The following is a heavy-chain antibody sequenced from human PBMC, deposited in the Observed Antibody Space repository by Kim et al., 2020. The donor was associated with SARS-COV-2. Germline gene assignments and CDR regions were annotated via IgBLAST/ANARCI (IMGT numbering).Heavy chain of an antibody. D-gene: IGHD1-26*01. CDR3: ARGTLGGATDY. CDR2: T. Sequence: TNYAQKLQGRVTMTTDTSPSTAYMELRSLRSDDTAVYYCARGTLGGATDYWGQGTLVTVSS. V-gene: IGHV1-18*01. J-gene: IGHJ4*02.